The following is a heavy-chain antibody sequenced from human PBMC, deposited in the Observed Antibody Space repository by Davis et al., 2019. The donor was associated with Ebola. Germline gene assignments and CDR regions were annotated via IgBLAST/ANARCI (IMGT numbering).Heavy chain of an antibody. V-gene: IGHV3-11*01. D-gene: IGHD4-17*01. Sequence: GESLKISCAASGFTFSDYYMSWIRQAPGKGLEWVSYISNSGSTMYYADSLKGRFTISRDNAKNSLYLQMNSLRAEDTAVYYCARVSYSMTTEDYWGQGTLVTVSS. CDR3: ARVSYSMTTEDY. CDR1: GFTFSDYY. CDR2: ISNSGSTM. J-gene: IGHJ4*02.